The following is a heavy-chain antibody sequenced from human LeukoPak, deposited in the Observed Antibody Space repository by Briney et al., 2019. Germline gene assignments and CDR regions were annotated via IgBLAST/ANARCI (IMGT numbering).Heavy chain of an antibody. CDR2: MNPNSGNT. D-gene: IGHD1-14*01. V-gene: IGHV1-8*03. J-gene: IGHJ3*02. Sequence: GASVKVSCKASGYTFTSYDINWVRQATGQGLEWMGWMNPNSGNTGYAQKFQGRVTITRNTSISTAYMELSSLRSEDTAVYYCARGRVRGPRINDAFDIWGQGTMVTVSS. CDR1: GYTFTSYD. CDR3: ARGRVRGPRINDAFDI.